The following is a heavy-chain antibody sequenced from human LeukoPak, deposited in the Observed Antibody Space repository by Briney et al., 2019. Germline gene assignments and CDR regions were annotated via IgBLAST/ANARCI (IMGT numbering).Heavy chain of an antibody. CDR2: ITPLFGTA. J-gene: IGHJ4*02. CDR1: GGTFSKYT. Sequence: ASVKVSCKASGGTFSKYTISWVRQRPGQGLEWMGGITPLFGTANYAQKFQGRVTITADESASTAYMELSSLRSEDTAVYYCARHPNSNWDYWGQGTLVTVSS. V-gene: IGHV1-69*13. D-gene: IGHD6-13*01. CDR3: ARHPNSNWDY.